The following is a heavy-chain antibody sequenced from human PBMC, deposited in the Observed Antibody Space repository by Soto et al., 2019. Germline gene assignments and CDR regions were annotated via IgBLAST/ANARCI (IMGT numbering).Heavy chain of an antibody. J-gene: IGHJ6*02. D-gene: IGHD6-6*01. CDR2: ISSSSSYI. Sequence: PGGSLRLSCAASGFTFSSYSMNWVRQAPGKGLEWVSSISSSSSYIYYADSVKGRFTISRDNAKNSLYLQMNSLRAEDTAVYYCARDLSTSSSSSYYYYYGMDVWGQGTTVTVSS. CDR1: GFTFSSYS. CDR3: ARDLSTSSSSSYYYYYGMDV. V-gene: IGHV3-21*01.